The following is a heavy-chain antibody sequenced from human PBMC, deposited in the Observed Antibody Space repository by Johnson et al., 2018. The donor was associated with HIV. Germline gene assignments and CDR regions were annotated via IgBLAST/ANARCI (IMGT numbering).Heavy chain of an antibody. CDR3: ARETGVRPLTYYYDSSGYYYDAFDI. V-gene: IGHV3-11*04. CDR2: ISSSGSTI. D-gene: IGHD3-22*01. CDR1: GFTFSDYY. Sequence: VQLVESGGGLVKPGGSLRLSCAASGFTFSDYYISWIRQAPGKGLERVSYISSSGSTIYYADSAKGRFTISRDNAKNSLYLQMNSLRAEDTAVYYCARETGVRPLTYYYDSSGYYYDAFDIWGQGTMVTVSS. J-gene: IGHJ3*02.